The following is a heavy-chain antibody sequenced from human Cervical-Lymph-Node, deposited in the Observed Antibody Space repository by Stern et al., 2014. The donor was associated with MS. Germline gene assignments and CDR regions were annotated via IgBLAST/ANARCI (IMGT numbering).Heavy chain of an antibody. Sequence: VQLVESGPGLVKPSGTLSLTCAVSGDSISSGNWWAWVRQTPGKGLEWIGEIYRSGTTIYNPSLESRVTISVDKSKNQFSLKLISMTAADTAVYYCARLKKSTKIRGVETFDYWGQGTLVTVSS. V-gene: IGHV4-4*02. CDR3: ARLKKSTKIRGVETFDY. D-gene: IGHD3-10*01. J-gene: IGHJ4*02. CDR1: GDSISSGNW. CDR2: IYRSGTT.